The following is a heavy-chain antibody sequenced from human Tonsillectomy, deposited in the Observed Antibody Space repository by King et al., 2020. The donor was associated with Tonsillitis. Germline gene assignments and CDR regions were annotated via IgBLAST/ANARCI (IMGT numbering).Heavy chain of an antibody. V-gene: IGHV1-69*01. J-gene: IGHJ6*02. CDR1: GGTFSDYA. Sequence: VQLVESGAEVKNPGSSVKVSCKASGGTFSDYAITWLRQAPGQGLEWMGGIIPIFVTATYAQNFQGRVTISADETTTTVHMELSSLRSEDTAVYYCARGSHYSNYGGYAMDVWGQGTTVTVSS. CDR2: IIPIFVTA. D-gene: IGHD4-11*01. CDR3: ARGSHYSNYGGYAMDV.